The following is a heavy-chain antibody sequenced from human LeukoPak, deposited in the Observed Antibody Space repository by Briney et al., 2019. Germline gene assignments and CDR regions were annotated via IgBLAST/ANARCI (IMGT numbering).Heavy chain of an antibody. Sequence: SETLSLTCTVSGGSISSYYWSWIRQPAGKGLEWIGRIYTSGSTNYNPSLKRRVTISVDKSKNQFSLKLSSVTAADTAVYYCARWVAYSGGSCYSEGNYFDYWGQGTLVTVSS. CDR3: ARWVAYSGGSCYSEGNYFDY. CDR2: IYTSGST. J-gene: IGHJ4*02. V-gene: IGHV4-4*07. D-gene: IGHD2-15*01. CDR1: GGSISSYY.